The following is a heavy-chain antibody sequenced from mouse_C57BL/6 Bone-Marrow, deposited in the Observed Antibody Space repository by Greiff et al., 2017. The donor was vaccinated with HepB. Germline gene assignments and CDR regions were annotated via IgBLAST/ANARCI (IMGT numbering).Heavy chain of an antibody. CDR3: ARRYYDYDGGYYFDY. D-gene: IGHD2-4*01. Sequence: EVQLVESGPGLAKPSQTLSLTCSVTGYSITSYYWNWIRKFPGNKLEYMGYISYSGSTYYNPSLKSRISITRDTSKNQYYLQLNSVTTEDTATYYGARRYYDYDGGYYFDYWGQGTTLTVSS. CDR2: ISYSGST. CDR1: GYSITSYY. V-gene: IGHV3-8*01. J-gene: IGHJ2*01.